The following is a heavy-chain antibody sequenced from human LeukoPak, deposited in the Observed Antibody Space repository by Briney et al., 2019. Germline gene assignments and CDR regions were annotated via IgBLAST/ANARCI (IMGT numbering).Heavy chain of an antibody. CDR2: ISSSRTYM. Sequence: GGSLRLSCAASGFTFSSYSMNWVRQAPGKGLEWVSSISSSRTYMYYADSVKGRFTISRDNAKNSLYLQMNSLRVEDTAVYYCARGFDPGYSSNWGHNWFDPWGQGTLVTVSS. CDR1: GFTFSSYS. V-gene: IGHV3-21*01. CDR3: ARGFDPGYSSNWGHNWFDP. D-gene: IGHD6-13*01. J-gene: IGHJ5*02.